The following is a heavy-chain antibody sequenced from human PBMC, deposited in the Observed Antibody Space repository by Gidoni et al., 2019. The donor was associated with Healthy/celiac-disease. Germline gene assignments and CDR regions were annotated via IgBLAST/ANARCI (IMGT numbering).Heavy chain of an antibody. CDR2: IKSKTDGGTT. CDR3: TTLSGYLNYYYYYGMDV. Sequence: EVQLVESGGGLVKPGGSLRLSCAASGFTFSNAWMNWVRQAPGKGLEWVGRIKSKTDGGTTDYAAPVKGRFTISRDDSKNTLYLQMNSLKTEDTAVYYCTTLSGYLNYYYYYGMDVWGQGTTVTVSS. D-gene: IGHD3-9*01. V-gene: IGHV3-15*07. CDR1: GFTFSNAW. J-gene: IGHJ6*02.